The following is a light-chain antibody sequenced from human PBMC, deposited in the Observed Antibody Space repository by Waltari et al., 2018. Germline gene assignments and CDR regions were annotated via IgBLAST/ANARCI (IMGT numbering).Light chain of an antibody. Sequence: TVVTQEPSLTVSPGGTVTPTCSSRTGAVTSSHYPNWFKQKPGQAPRALIYPTSNKESRTPARVSGALLGDKAALTRSGVQPEDGADYYCLLYSGGAHLFGGGTKLTVL. J-gene: IGLJ2*01. CDR2: PTS. V-gene: IGLV7-43*01. CDR1: TGAVTSSHY. CDR3: LLYSGGAHL.